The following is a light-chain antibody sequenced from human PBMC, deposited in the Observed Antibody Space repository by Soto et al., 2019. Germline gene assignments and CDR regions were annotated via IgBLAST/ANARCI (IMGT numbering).Light chain of an antibody. CDR2: DNN. J-gene: IGLJ3*02. Sequence: QSVLTQPPSVSAAPGQKVTISCSGSSSNIGNNYVSWYQQLPGTAPKLLIYDNNKRPSGIPDRFSGSKSGTSATLGITGLQTGDEAGYYCGTWDSSLRGVFGGGTKLTVL. CDR3: GTWDSSLRGV. V-gene: IGLV1-51*01. CDR1: SSNIGNNY.